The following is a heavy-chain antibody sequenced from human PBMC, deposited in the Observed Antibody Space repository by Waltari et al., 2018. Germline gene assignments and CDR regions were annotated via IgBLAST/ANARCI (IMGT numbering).Heavy chain of an antibody. CDR3: ARGRTEFWSGYPSFDY. V-gene: IGHV1-69*12. Sequence: QVQLLQSGAEVKKPVSSVTVSCTPSAGTFSSYAISWVLQAPGQGLEWMGGIIPIFGTANYAQKFQGRVTITADESTSTAYMELSSLRSEDTAVYYCARGRTEFWSGYPSFDYWGQGTLVTVSS. CDR2: IIPIFGTA. CDR1: AGTFSSYA. J-gene: IGHJ4*02. D-gene: IGHD3-3*01.